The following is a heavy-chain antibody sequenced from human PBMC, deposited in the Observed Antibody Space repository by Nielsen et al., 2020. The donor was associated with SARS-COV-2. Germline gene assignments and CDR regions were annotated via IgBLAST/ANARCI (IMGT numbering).Heavy chain of an antibody. V-gene: IGHV1-24*01. CDR1: GYTFTSYA. CDR2: FDPEDGET. D-gene: IGHD6-6*01. J-gene: IGHJ6*02. Sequence: ASVKVSCKASGYTFTSYAMNWVRQAPGKGLEWMGGFDPEDGETIYAQKFQGRVTMTEDTSTDTAYMELSSLRSEDTAVYYCAMAIAARPNYYYYYGMDVWGQGTTVTVSS. CDR3: AMAIAARPNYYYYYGMDV.